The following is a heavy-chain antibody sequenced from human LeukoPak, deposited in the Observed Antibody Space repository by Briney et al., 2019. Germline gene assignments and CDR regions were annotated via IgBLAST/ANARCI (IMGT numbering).Heavy chain of an antibody. V-gene: IGHV4-38-2*02. Sequence: PSETLSLTCAVSGYSISSGYYWGWIRQPPGKGLEWIGSIYHSGSTYYNPSLKSRVTISVDTSKNQFSLKLSSVTAADTAVYYCARDRGVLLWFGELFLSGFDPWGQGTPVTVSS. D-gene: IGHD3-10*01. CDR2: IYHSGST. J-gene: IGHJ5*02. CDR3: ARDRGVLLWFGELFLSGFDP. CDR1: GYSISSGYY.